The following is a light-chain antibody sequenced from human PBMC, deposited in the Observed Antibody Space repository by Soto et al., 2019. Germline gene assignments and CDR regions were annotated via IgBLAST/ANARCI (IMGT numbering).Light chain of an antibody. CDR2: KAS. CDR1: QRIDSW. J-gene: IGKJ1*01. V-gene: IGKV1-5*03. Sequence: DIQMTQSPSTLSASEGDRVTITCRASQRIDSWLAWYQQKPGKTPKVLISKASILESGVPSRFSGSASGIEFTLTISNLQTEDFATYYCQQYGANSPWTFGQGTKVEIK. CDR3: QQYGANSPWT.